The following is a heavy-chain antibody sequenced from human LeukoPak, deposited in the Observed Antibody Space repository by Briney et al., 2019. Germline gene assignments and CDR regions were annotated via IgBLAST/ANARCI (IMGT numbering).Heavy chain of an antibody. CDR2: IIPILGIA. D-gene: IGHD2-21*02. CDR3: AGGDCGGDCYLGY. Sequence: GASVKVSCKASGGTFSSYAISWVRQAPGQGLERMGRIIPILGIANYAQKFQGRVTITADKSTSTAYMELSSLRSEDTAVYYCAGGDCGGDCYLGYWGQGTLVTVSS. CDR1: GGTFSSYA. V-gene: IGHV1-69*04. J-gene: IGHJ4*02.